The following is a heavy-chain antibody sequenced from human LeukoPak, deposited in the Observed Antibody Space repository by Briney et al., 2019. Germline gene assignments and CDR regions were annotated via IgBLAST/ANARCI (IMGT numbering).Heavy chain of an antibody. Sequence: SETLSLTCIVSGGSITNYYWSWIRQPPGKGLEWIGYISYSGSTNYNPSLKSRVAISVDTSKTQFSLKLSSVTAADTAVYYCARLGPSVLDYTADYWGQGTLVTVSS. D-gene: IGHD4-11*01. CDR2: ISYSGST. CDR1: GGSITNYY. CDR3: ARLGPSVLDYTADY. V-gene: IGHV4-59*01. J-gene: IGHJ4*02.